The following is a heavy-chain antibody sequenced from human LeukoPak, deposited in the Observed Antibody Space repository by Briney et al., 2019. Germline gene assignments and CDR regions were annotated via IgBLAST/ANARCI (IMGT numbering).Heavy chain of an antibody. V-gene: IGHV3-30*03. D-gene: IGHD3-22*01. CDR2: ISYDGSNE. CDR1: GFTFSTYG. CDR3: TRDAGSDYAYWYFDL. J-gene: IGHJ2*01. Sequence: GGSLRLSCAASGFTFSTYGMHWVRQAPGKGLEWVAVISYDGSNEYYADSVKGRFTISRDNSKNSLYLQMNSLRDEDTAVYYCTRDAGSDYAYWYFDLWGRGTLVTVSS.